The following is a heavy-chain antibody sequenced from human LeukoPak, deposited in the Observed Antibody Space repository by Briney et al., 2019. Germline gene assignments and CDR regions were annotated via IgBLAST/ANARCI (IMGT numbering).Heavy chain of an antibody. J-gene: IGHJ4*02. CDR2: IYPGESDT. D-gene: IGHD2-15*01. CDR3: ARLAPLIVVVVAANPRGDYFDY. V-gene: IGHV5-51*01. CDR1: GYSFTTYW. Sequence: RGESLKISCKGSGYSFTTYWIGWARQMPGKGLEGMGIIYPGESDTRYNPSFQGHVTISADKSISHAYLQCSSLKASDTAMYYCARLAPLIVVVVAANPRGDYFDYWGQGTLVTVSS.